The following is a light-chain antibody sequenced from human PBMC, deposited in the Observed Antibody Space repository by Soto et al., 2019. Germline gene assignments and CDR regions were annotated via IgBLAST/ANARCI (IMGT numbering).Light chain of an antibody. CDR3: QQYYSTPPIT. CDR1: QSVLYSSNNKNY. V-gene: IGKV4-1*01. J-gene: IGKJ5*01. CDR2: WAS. Sequence: DIVMTQSPDSLAVSLGERATINCKSSQSVLYSSNNKNYLAWYQQKPGQPPKLPIYWASTRESGFPDRISGSGSGTDFTLTISSLQAEDVAVYYCQQYYSTPPITFGQGTRLEIK.